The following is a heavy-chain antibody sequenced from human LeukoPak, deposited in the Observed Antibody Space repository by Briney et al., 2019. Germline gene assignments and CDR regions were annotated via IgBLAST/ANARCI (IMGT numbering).Heavy chain of an antibody. Sequence: SETLSLTCSDSGGSISSGYYYWTWIRQHPGKGLEWIGCIYYSGSTYYNPSLKSRVAILIDASQSQFSLKLSSVTAADTAVYFCAREYYNSSGWMGCYYFDLWGRGTLVTVSS. J-gene: IGHJ2*01. CDR2: IYYSGST. CDR1: GGSISSGYYY. CDR3: AREYYNSSGWMGCYYFDL. D-gene: IGHD3-22*01. V-gene: IGHV4-31*03.